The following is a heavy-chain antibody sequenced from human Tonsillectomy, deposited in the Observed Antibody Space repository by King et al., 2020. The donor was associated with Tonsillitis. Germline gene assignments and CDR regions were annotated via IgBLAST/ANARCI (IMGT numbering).Heavy chain of an antibody. CDR2: ISGSGGST. V-gene: IGHV3-23*04. CDR1: GFTFSSYA. D-gene: IGHD6-19*01. Sequence: VQLVESGGDLVQPGGSLRLSCPASGFTFSSYAMSWVRQAPGEGLEWVSTISGSGGSTFYADSVKGRFTISRDNSKITLYLQMNSLRAEDTAVYYCAKGAPGIAVAGSGAFDYWGQGTLVTVSS. CDR3: AKGAPGIAVAGSGAFDY. J-gene: IGHJ4*02.